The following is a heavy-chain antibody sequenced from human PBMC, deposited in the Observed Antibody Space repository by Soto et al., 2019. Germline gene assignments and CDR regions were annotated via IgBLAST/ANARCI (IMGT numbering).Heavy chain of an antibody. D-gene: IGHD2-8*01. Sequence: GXSVKVSCKTSVYTFTDYFLHWVRLAPRQGPQWLGWINAQSGDILYAQKFRGRATLTRETSMNTAYMELTSLRSDDTAVYFCARPMVSVRLGGSYFYGVGLWGQGTTVIASS. CDR2: INAQSGDI. CDR1: VYTFTDYF. V-gene: IGHV1-2*02. J-gene: IGHJ6*02. CDR3: ARPMVSVRLGGSYFYGVGL.